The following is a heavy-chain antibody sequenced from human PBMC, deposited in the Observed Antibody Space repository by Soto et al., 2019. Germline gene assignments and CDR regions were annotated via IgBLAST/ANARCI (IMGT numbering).Heavy chain of an antibody. D-gene: IGHD6-19*01. CDR1: GYTFTSYG. J-gene: IGHJ5*02. CDR3: ARVGVYSSGWYLGGPDLFDP. V-gene: IGHV1-18*01. CDR2: ISAYNGNT. Sequence: ASVKVSCKASGYTFTSYGISWVRQAPGQGLEWMGWISAYNGNTDYAQKLQGRVTMTTDTSTSTAYMELRSLRSDDTAVYYCARVGVYSSGWYLGGPDLFDPWGQGTLVTVSS.